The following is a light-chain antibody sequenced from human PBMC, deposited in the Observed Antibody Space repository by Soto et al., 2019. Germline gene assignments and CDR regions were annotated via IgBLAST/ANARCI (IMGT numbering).Light chain of an antibody. CDR2: WVS. V-gene: IGKV4-1*01. CDR1: QSGLSSSNNKNY. CDR3: EQYYSTPQT. Sequence: DIVMTQSPDSLAVSLGERATINCKSSQSGLSSSNNKNYLAWYQQKPGQPPKLLIYWVSTRESGVTDRFSGSGSGTDFTLTISSLQAEDVAVYYCEQYYSTPQTFGQGTKVEIK. J-gene: IGKJ1*01.